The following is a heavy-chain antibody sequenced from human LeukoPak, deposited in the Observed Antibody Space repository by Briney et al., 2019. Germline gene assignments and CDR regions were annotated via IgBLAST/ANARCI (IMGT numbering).Heavy chain of an antibody. Sequence: GGSLRLSCAASGFTFSSYAMPWVRQAPGKGLEWVAVISYDRSNKYYADSVKGRFTISTDTSTNTPYLQMNSLRAEDTAVYYCARGTYYYDGRGYYPLEYCGQGTLVTVSS. V-gene: IGHV3-30*04. CDR1: GFTFSSYA. CDR2: ISYDRSNK. CDR3: ARGTYYYDGRGYYPLEY. D-gene: IGHD3-22*01. J-gene: IGHJ4*02.